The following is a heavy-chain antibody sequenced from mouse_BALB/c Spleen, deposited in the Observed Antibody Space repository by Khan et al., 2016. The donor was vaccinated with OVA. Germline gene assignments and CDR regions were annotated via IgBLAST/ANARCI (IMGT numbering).Heavy chain of an antibody. J-gene: IGHJ3*01. CDR1: GYTFTSYW. CDR2: INPSDSES. V-gene: IGHV1-52*01. D-gene: IGHD2-10*02. Sequence: QVQLQQSGAELVRPGASVKLSCKASGYTFTSYWMNWVRQRPRQGLEWIGKINPSDSESHYNQMFKDKATLTVDKSSGTAYMQLSSLTSENSAVFYYARGEKYGNDPSWFAYWGQGTLVTVSA. CDR3: ARGEKYGNDPSWFAY.